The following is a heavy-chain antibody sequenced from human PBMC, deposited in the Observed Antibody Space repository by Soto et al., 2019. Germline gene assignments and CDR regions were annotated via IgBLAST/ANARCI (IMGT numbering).Heavy chain of an antibody. CDR2: IYYSGST. J-gene: IGHJ4*02. D-gene: IGHD4-17*01. Sequence: QVQLQESGPGLVKPSQTLSLTCTVSGGSISSVDYYWSWIRQPPGKGLEWIGYIYYSGSTYYNPSLKSRVTISVDTSKNQFSLKLSSVTDADTAVYYCARRRSSSGYGDYPYYFDYWGQGTLVTVSS. V-gene: IGHV4-30-4*01. CDR3: ARRRSSSGYGDYPYYFDY. CDR1: GGSISSVDYY.